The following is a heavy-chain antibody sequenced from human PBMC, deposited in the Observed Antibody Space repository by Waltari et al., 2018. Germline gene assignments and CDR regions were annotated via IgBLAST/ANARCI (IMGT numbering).Heavy chain of an antibody. CDR2: IRQDGGET. CDR3: ARILLPTDTYWYFDL. CDR1: GFTLSSYW. V-gene: IGHV3-7*01. J-gene: IGHJ2*01. D-gene: IGHD2-2*01. Sequence: EVQVVESGGGLVQPGGSLRLSCEASGFTLSSYWMSWVRQAPGKGLEWVVNIRQDGGETYYVDSVKGRFTISRDNAKNSMFLQMNSLRAEDTAVYYCARILLPTDTYWYFDLWGRGTLVTVSS.